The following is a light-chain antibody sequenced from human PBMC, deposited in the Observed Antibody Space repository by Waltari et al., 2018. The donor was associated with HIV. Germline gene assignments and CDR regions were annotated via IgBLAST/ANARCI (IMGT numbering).Light chain of an antibody. V-gene: IGLV1-44*01. J-gene: IGLJ3*02. Sequence: QSVLTQPPSASGTPGQRVTISCSGSSSNFGSNAVNWYQQLPGTAPKVLIYKNDQRPSGVPDRFSGSKSGTSASLAISGLQSEDEAHYYCAAWDDTLDGWVFGGGTKLTVL. CDR1: SSNFGSNA. CDR2: KND. CDR3: AAWDDTLDGWV.